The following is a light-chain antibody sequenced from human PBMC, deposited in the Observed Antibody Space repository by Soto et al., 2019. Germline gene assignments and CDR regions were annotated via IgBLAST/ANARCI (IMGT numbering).Light chain of an antibody. Sequence: EIVLTQSPGTLSLSPGERATLSCRASQSVRSNYLAWYQQKPGQAPRLLIYGASSRATGIPDRFSGTGSGTDFTLTISRLEPEDFAVYYCQQYGGSPYTFGQGHKLEIK. CDR3: QQYGGSPYT. CDR2: GAS. V-gene: IGKV3-20*01. CDR1: QSVRSNY. J-gene: IGKJ2*01.